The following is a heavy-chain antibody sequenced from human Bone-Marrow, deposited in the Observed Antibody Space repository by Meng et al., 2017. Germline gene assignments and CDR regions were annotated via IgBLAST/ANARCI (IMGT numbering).Heavy chain of an antibody. V-gene: IGHV4-34*01. CDR1: GGSFSDYY. D-gene: IGHD4-11*01. Sequence: QVQLHQWDSGLLKPSETLSLTCVVPGGSFSDYYWSWIRQPPGKGLEWIGEINHSGSTNYNPSLESRATISVDTSQNNLSLKLSSVTAADSAVYYCARGPTTMAHDFDYWGQGTLVTVSS. J-gene: IGHJ4*02. CDR2: INHSGST. CDR3: ARGPTTMAHDFDY.